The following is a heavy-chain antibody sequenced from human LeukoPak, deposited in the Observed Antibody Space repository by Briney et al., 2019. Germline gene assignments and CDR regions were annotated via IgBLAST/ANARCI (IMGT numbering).Heavy chain of an antibody. CDR1: AFTFDNYG. D-gene: IGHD2-21*02. CDR2: ISYDGSNK. J-gene: IGHJ3*02. CDR3: AKAGDDAFDI. V-gene: IGHV3-30*18. Sequence: GGSLRLSCAASAFTFDNYGMHWVRQAPGKGLEWVAVISYDGSNKYYADSVKGRFTISRDNSKNTLYLQMNSLRAEDTAVYYCAKAGDDAFDIWGQGTMVTVSS.